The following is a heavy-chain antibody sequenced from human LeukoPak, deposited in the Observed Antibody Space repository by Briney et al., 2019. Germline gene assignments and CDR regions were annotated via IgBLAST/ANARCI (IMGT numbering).Heavy chain of an antibody. CDR2: ISSSSGYI. CDR3: ARVGYSGYDFDY. V-gene: IGHV3-21*01. Sequence: PGGSLRLSCAASGFTFSTYSMNWVRQAPGKGLEWVSSISSSSGYIYYADSVKGRITISRDNAKNSLYLQMNSLRAEDTAVFYCARVGYSGYDFDYWGQGTLVTVSS. CDR1: GFTFSTYS. J-gene: IGHJ4*02. D-gene: IGHD5-12*01.